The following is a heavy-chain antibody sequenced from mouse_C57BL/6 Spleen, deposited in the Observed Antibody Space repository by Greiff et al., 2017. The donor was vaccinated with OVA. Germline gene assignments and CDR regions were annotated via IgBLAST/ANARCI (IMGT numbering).Heavy chain of an antibody. D-gene: IGHD1-1*01. CDR2: IDPSDSYT. CDR3: ARGEDYYGSSGDY. V-gene: IGHV1-59*01. CDR1: GYTFTSYW. J-gene: IGHJ2*01. Sequence: QVQLKQPGAELVRPGTSVKLSCKASGYTFTSYWMHWVKQRPGQGLEWIGVIDPSDSYTNYNQKFKGKATLTVDTSSSTAYMQLSSLTSEDSAVYYCARGEDYYGSSGDYWGQGTTLTVSS.